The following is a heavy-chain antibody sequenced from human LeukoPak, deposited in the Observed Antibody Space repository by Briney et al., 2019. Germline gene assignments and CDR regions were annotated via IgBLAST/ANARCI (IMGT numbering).Heavy chain of an antibody. CDR1: GFTFSSYG. D-gene: IGHD1-26*01. CDR3: AKKWELYNDAFDI. J-gene: IGHJ3*02. Sequence: GRSLRLSCAASGFTFSSYGMHWVRQAPGKGLEWVAVISYDVGKKYYADSVKGRFTISRDNSKNTLYLQMNSLRAEDTAVYYCAKKWELYNDAFDIWGQGTMVTVSS. CDR2: ISYDVGKK. V-gene: IGHV3-30*18.